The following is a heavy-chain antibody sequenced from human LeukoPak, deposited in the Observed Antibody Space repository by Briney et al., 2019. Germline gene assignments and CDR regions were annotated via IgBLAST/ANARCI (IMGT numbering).Heavy chain of an antibody. Sequence: SETLSLTCTVSGGSISSSSYYWGWIRQPPGKGLEWIGTFHYSGRTYYNPSLKSPVTISVDTSKNQFSLRLNSVTAADTAVYYRAGRYCSGRSCLNNWFDPWGQGTLVTVSS. CDR1: GGSISSSSYY. J-gene: IGHJ5*02. D-gene: IGHD2-15*01. V-gene: IGHV4-39*01. CDR3: AGRYCSGRSCLNNWFDP. CDR2: FHYSGRT.